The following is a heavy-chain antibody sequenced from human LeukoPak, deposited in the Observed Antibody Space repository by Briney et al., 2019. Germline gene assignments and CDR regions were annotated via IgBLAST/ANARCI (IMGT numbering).Heavy chain of an antibody. Sequence: KSSETLSLTCTVSGGPISAYYWNWIRQPAGKGPEWIGRIYTGGTIYNPSLQSRVAISVDKSKNQISLRLNSVTAADTAIYYCVRDLDYWGQGTLVTVSS. CDR3: VRDLDY. CDR2: IYTGGT. V-gene: IGHV4-4*07. J-gene: IGHJ4*02. CDR1: GGPISAYY.